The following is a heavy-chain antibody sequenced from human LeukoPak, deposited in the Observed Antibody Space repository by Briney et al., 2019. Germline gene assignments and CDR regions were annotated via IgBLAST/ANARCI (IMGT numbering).Heavy chain of an antibody. J-gene: IGHJ4*02. CDR1: GFTFSSYA. D-gene: IGHD3-16*02. CDR2: ISYDGSNK. Sequence: QPGRSLRLSCAASGFTFSSYAMHWVRQAPGKGLEWVAVISYDGSNKYYADSVKGRFTISRDNSENTLYLQMNSLRAEDTAVYYCARPVMITFGGVIASFDYWGQGTLVTVSS. CDR3: ARPVMITFGGVIASFDY. V-gene: IGHV3-30-3*01.